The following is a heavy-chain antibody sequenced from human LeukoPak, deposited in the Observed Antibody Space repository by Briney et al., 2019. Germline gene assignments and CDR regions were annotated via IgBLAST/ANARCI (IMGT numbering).Heavy chain of an antibody. CDR3: ARTSASQSSGDYDRYFDY. Sequence: SETLSLTCTVSGGSINDHYWTWIRQPAGRGLEWIGRIFSSGGTDYNPSLETRVAILIDTSKNQFSLNLNSVTAADTAVYYCARTSASQSSGDYDRYFDYWGQGTLVTISS. V-gene: IGHV4-4*07. CDR1: GGSINDHY. CDR2: IFSSGGT. J-gene: IGHJ4*02. D-gene: IGHD4-17*01.